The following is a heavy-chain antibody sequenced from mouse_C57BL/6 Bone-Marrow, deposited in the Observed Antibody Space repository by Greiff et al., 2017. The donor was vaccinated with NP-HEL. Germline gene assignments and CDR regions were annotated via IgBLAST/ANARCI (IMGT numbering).Heavy chain of an antibody. J-gene: IGHJ4*01. V-gene: IGHV7-1*01. CDR3: ARDAYGNYYAMDY. CDR2: CRNKANDYTT. D-gene: IGHD2-1*01. CDR1: GFTFSDFY. Sequence: EVQLMESGGGLVQSGRSLRLSCATSGFTFSDFYMEWVRQAPGKGLEWIAACRNKANDYTTEYSASVKGRLIVSRDTYQSILYLQMDALRAEDTAIYYCARDAYGNYYAMDYWGQGTSVTVSS.